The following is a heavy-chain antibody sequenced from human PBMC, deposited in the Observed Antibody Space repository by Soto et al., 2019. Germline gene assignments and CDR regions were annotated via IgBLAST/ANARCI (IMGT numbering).Heavy chain of an antibody. J-gene: IGHJ4*02. CDR3: APDCSGGSCYSGY. Sequence: VQLVQSGAEVKKPGSSVKVSCKASGGTFSSYTISWVRQAPGQGLEWMGRIIPILGIANYAQKFQGRVTITADKSTSTAYMELSSLRSEDTAVYYCAPDCSGGSCYSGYWGQGTLVTVSS. CDR2: IIPILGIA. CDR1: GGTFSSYT. V-gene: IGHV1-69*02. D-gene: IGHD2-15*01.